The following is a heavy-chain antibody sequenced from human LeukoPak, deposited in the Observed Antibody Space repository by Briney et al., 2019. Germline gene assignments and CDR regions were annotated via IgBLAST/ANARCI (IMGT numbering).Heavy chain of an antibody. D-gene: IGHD6-19*01. J-gene: IGHJ4*02. CDR2: IWYDGSHK. CDR3: ARLGSGWSFDY. V-gene: IGHV3-33*01. Sequence: GGSLRLSCETSRFTFSSYGMDWLRQAPGKRLEWVAVIWYDGSHKYYADSVKGRFTISRDNSKNTVFLQMNSLRAEDTAVYYCARLGSGWSFDYWGQGTLVTVSS. CDR1: RFTFSSYG.